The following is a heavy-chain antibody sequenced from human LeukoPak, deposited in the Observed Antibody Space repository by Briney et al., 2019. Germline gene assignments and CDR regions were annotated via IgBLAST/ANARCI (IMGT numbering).Heavy chain of an antibody. Sequence: GGSLRLSCAASGFTFSTYAMSWVRQAPGKGLEWVSSISGSGGSTYYADSVKGRFTISRDNSKNTLYLQMNSLRAEDTAVYYCAKGLGDSGPPLLFDYWGQGTLVTVSS. CDR2: ISGSGGST. J-gene: IGHJ4*02. V-gene: IGHV3-23*01. D-gene: IGHD2-21*02. CDR1: GFTFSTYA. CDR3: AKGLGDSGPPLLFDY.